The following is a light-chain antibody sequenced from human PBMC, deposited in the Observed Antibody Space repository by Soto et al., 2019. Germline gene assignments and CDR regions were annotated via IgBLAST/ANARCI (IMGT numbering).Light chain of an antibody. CDR2: GAS. Sequence: EIVMTQSPATLSVSPGERATLSCRASQSVSSNLAWYQQKPGQAPRLLIYGASTRATGIPARFSGSGSGTEFTLTISSLQPDDFATYYCHQYNTYSPWTFGQGTKVEIK. V-gene: IGKV3-15*01. J-gene: IGKJ1*01. CDR3: HQYNTYSPWT. CDR1: QSVSSN.